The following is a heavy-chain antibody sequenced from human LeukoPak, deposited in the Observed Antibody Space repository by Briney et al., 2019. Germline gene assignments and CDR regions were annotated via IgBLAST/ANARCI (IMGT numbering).Heavy chain of an antibody. Sequence: GASVKVSCRASGGTFSSYAISWVRQAPGQGLEWMGGIIPIFGTANYAQKFQGRVTITADESTSTAYMELSSLRSEDTAVYYCARYDDFWSGYYCDYWGQGTLVTVSS. CDR1: GGTFSSYA. D-gene: IGHD3-3*01. CDR2: IIPIFGTA. V-gene: IGHV1-69*13. J-gene: IGHJ4*02. CDR3: ARYDDFWSGYYCDY.